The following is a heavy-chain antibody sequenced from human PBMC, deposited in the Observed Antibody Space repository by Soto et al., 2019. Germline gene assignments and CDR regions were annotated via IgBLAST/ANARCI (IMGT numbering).Heavy chain of an antibody. CDR2: IFDSGST. Sequence: SETLSLNCTVSGGSISGGVHSWSWIRQPPGKGLEWIGHIFDSGSTYYNQSLKSRLTISVDTSKNQFSLRLSSVTAADTAVYYCAREIMPLTNDWYFDLWGRGTLVTVSS. CDR1: GGSISGGVHS. D-gene: IGHD2-8*01. V-gene: IGHV4-30-4*01. CDR3: AREIMPLTNDWYFDL. J-gene: IGHJ2*01.